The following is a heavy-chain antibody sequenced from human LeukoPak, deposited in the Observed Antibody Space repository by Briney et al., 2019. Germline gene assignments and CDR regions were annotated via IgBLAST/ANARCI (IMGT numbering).Heavy chain of an antibody. J-gene: IGHJ4*02. CDR1: GFTFSSYA. V-gene: IGHV3-64*01. D-gene: IGHD3-3*01. CDR3: VRDLEGNGWAFDF. CDR2: ISGSGGDT. Sequence: SGGSPRLSCAASGFTFSSYAMNWVRQAPGKGLEWVSAISGSGGDTHYANSAKGRFTISRDNSKNTLYLQVDSLRTEDMAVYYCVRDLEGNGWAFDFWGQGALVTVSS.